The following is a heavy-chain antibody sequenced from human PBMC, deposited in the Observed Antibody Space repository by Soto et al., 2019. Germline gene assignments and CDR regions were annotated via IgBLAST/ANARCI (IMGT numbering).Heavy chain of an antibody. Sequence: DVQLVESGGGLVQPGGSLRLSCAASGFTFSTYWMTWVRQAPGKGLEWVAHVKQDGSEKYNVDSVKGRFTISRDNAKNSLYLQMNSLRAEDTAVYYCARGGGHTYGRLPGVYWGQGILVTVSS. CDR2: VKQDGSEK. J-gene: IGHJ4*02. CDR1: GFTFSTYW. D-gene: IGHD5-18*01. CDR3: ARGGGHTYGRLPGVY. V-gene: IGHV3-7*05.